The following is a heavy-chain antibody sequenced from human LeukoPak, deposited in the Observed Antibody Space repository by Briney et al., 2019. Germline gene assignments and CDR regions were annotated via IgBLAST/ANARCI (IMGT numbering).Heavy chain of an antibody. CDR2: ISGSGGNT. J-gene: IGHJ4*02. CDR3: AKGRNEDGDAALNY. Sequence: GGSLRLSCAASGFTFSSYAMSWVRQAPGKGLEWVSSISGSGGNTSYADFVKGRFTISRDNSKNTLYLQMNSLRAEDTAAYHCAKGRNEDGDAALNYWGQGTLVTVSS. V-gene: IGHV3-23*01. D-gene: IGHD4-17*01. CDR1: GFTFSSYA.